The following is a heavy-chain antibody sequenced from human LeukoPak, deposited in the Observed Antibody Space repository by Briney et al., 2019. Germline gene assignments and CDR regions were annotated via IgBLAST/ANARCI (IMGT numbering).Heavy chain of an antibody. V-gene: IGHV3-15*01. J-gene: IGHJ5*02. CDR2: IKSKIDGGTT. D-gene: IGHD5-12*01. CDR3: TTVGYSGYA. Sequence: GGSLRLSCAASGFTFSNAWMSWVRQAPGKGLEWVGRIKSKIDGGTTDYAAPVKGRFTISRDDSKNTLYLQMNSLKTEDTAVYYCTTVGYSGYAWGQGTLVTVSS. CDR1: GFTFSNAW.